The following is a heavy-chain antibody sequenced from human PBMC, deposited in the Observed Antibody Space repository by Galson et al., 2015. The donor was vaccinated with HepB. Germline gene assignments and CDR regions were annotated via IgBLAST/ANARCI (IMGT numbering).Heavy chain of an antibody. Sequence: ETLSLTCTVSGGSISSYYWSWIRQPPGKGLEWIGYIYYSGSTNYNPSLKSRVTISVDTSKNQFSLKLSSVTAADTAVYYCARGLTYLGEAFDIWGQGTMVTVSS. D-gene: IGHD2/OR15-2a*01. CDR2: IYYSGST. J-gene: IGHJ3*02. V-gene: IGHV4-59*08. CDR1: GGSISSYY. CDR3: ARGLTYLGEAFDI.